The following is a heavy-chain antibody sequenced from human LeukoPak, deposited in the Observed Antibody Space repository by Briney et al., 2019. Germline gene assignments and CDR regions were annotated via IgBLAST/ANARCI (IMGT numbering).Heavy chain of an antibody. J-gene: IGHJ5*02. CDR2: MNPNSGNT. CDR1: GYIFTNYG. CDR3: ARDPGIAAAVPWFDP. V-gene: IGHV1-8*02. Sequence: ASVKVSCKASGYIFTNYGINWVRQATGQGLEWMGWMNPNSGNTGYAQKFQGRVTMTRNTSISTAYMELSSLRSEDTAVYYCARDPGIAAAVPWFDPWGQGTLVTVSS. D-gene: IGHD6-13*01.